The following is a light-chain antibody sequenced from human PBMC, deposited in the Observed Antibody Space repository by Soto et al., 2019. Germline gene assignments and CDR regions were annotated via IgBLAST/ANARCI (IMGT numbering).Light chain of an antibody. V-gene: IGLV8-61*01. Sequence: QTVVTQEPSFLVSPGRTVTLTCGLSSGSVSTSYYPSWYQQTPGQAPRTLIYSTNTRSSGVPDRFSGSILGNKAALTITGAQADDEADYYCALYMGSGIWVFGGGTKLTVL. CDR3: ALYMGSGIWV. CDR1: SGSVSTSYY. CDR2: STN. J-gene: IGLJ3*02.